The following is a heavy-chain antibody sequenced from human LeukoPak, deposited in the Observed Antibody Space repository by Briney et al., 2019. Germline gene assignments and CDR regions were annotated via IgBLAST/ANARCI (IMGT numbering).Heavy chain of an antibody. CDR2: MNPNSGNT. V-gene: IGHV1-8*01. CDR1: GYSFSGYY. J-gene: IGHJ4*02. CDR3: ARGPNSGSYYFDY. D-gene: IGHD1-26*01. Sequence: ASVKVSCKASGYSFSGYYMHWVRQAPGQGLEWMGWMNPNSGNTGYAQKFQGRVTMTRNTSISTAYMELSSLRSEDTAVYYCARGPNSGSYYFDYWGQGTLVTVSS.